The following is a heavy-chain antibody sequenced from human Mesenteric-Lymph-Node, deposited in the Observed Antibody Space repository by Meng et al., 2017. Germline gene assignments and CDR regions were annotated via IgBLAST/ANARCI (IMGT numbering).Heavy chain of an antibody. CDR1: GFTFSSYA. D-gene: IGHD4-17*01. CDR2: ISGSGGST. CDR3: AKDQGDYGDYPDHWYFDL. Sequence: GESLKISCAASGFTFSSYAMSWVRQAPGKGLEWVSAISGSGGSTYYADSVKGRFTISRDNSKNTLYLQMNSLRAEDTAVYYCAKDQGDYGDYPDHWYFDLWGRGTLVTVSS. V-gene: IGHV3-23*01. J-gene: IGHJ2*01.